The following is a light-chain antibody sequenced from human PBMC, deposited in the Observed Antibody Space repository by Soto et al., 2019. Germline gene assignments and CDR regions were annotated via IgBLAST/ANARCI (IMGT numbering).Light chain of an antibody. CDR1: ISDVGVYNY. V-gene: IGLV2-11*01. CDR2: DVS. Sequence: QSALTQPRSVSGSPGQSVTISCTGTISDVGVYNYVSWYQQHPGKAPKLMIYDVSKRPSGVPDRFSGSKSGNTASLTISGLQAEDEADYYCCSSAGSYSYVVGTGTKVTVL. CDR3: CSSAGSYSYV. J-gene: IGLJ1*01.